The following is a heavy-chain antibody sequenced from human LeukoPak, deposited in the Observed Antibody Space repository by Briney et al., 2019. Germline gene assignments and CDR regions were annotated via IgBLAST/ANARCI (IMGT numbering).Heavy chain of an antibody. V-gene: IGHV3-7*01. CDR3: VGWQANANY. J-gene: IGHJ4*02. CDR2: IKPDGTEK. CDR1: GFTFSNSW. Sequence: PGGSLRLSRAASGFTFSNSWMSWIRQAPGKGLEWVANIKPDGTEKYYVDSVKGRFTISRDNGKNSMYLQMNSLGVDDTAVYYCVGWQANANYWGQGTLVVVSS. D-gene: IGHD2-8*01.